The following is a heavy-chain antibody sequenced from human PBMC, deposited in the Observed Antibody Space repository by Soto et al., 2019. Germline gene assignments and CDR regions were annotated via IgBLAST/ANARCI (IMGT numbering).Heavy chain of an antibody. V-gene: IGHV1-2*02. CDR2: INPNSGGT. D-gene: IGHD6-19*01. Sequence: ASVKVSCKASGYTFTGYYMHWARQAPGQGPEWMGWINPNSGGTNYAQKFQGRVTMTRDTSISTAYMELSRLRSDDTAVYYCARDPRSSGSGYYYYGMDVWGQGTTVTV. J-gene: IGHJ6*02. CDR3: ARDPRSSGSGYYYYGMDV. CDR1: GYTFTGYY.